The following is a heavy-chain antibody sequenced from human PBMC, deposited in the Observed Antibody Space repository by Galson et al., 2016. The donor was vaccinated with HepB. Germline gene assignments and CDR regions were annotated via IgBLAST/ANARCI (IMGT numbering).Heavy chain of an antibody. CDR3: ARAAATSCNFFDY. CDR2: IDWDDDK. V-gene: IGHV2-70*01. CDR1: GFSPSSDKMC. Sequence: PALVKPTQTLTLTCTFSGFSPSSDKMCVSWIRQPPGKALEWLALIDWDDDKYYGTSLKTRLTISKDSSNNQVVLTMTNMDPVDTATYYCARAAATSCNFFDYWGQGTLVTVSS. J-gene: IGHJ4*02. D-gene: IGHD6-25*01.